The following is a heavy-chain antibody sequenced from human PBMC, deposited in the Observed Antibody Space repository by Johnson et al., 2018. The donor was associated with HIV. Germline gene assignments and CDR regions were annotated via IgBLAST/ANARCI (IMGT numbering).Heavy chain of an antibody. CDR1: GFTVSSNY. D-gene: IGHD6-6*01. J-gene: IGHJ3*02. CDR3: ARDQYSTSDDDAFDI. Sequence: EVQLVESGGGLVQPGGSLRLSCAASGFTVSSNYMSWVRQAPGKGLEWVSVIYSGGSTYYADSVKGRFTISRDNSKNTLYLQLNGLRAEDTALYYCARDQYSTSDDDAFDIWGQGTMVTVSS. CDR2: IYSGGST. V-gene: IGHV3-66*01.